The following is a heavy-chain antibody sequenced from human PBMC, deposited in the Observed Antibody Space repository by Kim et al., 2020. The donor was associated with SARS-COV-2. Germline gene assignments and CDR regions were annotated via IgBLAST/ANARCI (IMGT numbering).Heavy chain of an antibody. CDR3: ARGGYDYD. J-gene: IGHJ4*02. V-gene: IGHV1-69*01. CDR2: FGTA. Sequence: FGTANYAQEFQGRVTITADESTSTAYMELSSLRSEDTAVYYCARGGYDYDWGQGTLVTVSS. D-gene: IGHD5-12*01.